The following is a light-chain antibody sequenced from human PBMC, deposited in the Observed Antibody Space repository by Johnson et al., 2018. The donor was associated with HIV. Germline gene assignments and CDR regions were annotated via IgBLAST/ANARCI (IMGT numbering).Light chain of an antibody. CDR2: ENN. Sequence: QSVLTQPPSVSAAPGQKVTISCSGSSPNIGNNYVSWYQCLPGTAPKLLIFENNKRPSGIPDRFSGSHSGTSATLDITGLQTGDEADYYCASWDRSLTVGTVFGPGTRVTVL. J-gene: IGLJ1*01. V-gene: IGLV1-51*02. CDR3: ASWDRSLTVGTV. CDR1: SPNIGNNY.